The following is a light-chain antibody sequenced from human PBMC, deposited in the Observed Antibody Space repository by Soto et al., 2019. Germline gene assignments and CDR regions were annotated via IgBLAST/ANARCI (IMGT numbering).Light chain of an antibody. CDR2: GAS. CDR3: QQYGTTLYT. V-gene: IGKV3-20*01. Sequence: EIVLTQSPGTLSLSPGDRATLSCRASQSVTSNSLAWYQQKPGQAPRLLIYGASTRATGIPDRFSGRGSGTDFTLTISRLEPEDFAVYHCQQYGTTLYTFGQGTKLEI. J-gene: IGKJ2*01. CDR1: QSVTSNS.